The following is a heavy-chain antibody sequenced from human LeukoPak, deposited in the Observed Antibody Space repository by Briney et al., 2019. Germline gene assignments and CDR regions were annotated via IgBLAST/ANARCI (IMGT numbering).Heavy chain of an antibody. CDR3: ARDSRYSGSYIGAFDI. J-gene: IGHJ3*02. Sequence: GGSLRLSCAASGFTFSSYSMNWVRQAPGKGPEWVSSISSSSSYIYYADSVKGRFTISRDNAKNSLYLQMNSLRAEDTAVYYCARDSRYSGSYIGAFDIWGQGTMVTVSS. V-gene: IGHV3-21*01. D-gene: IGHD1-26*01. CDR1: GFTFSSYS. CDR2: ISSSSSYI.